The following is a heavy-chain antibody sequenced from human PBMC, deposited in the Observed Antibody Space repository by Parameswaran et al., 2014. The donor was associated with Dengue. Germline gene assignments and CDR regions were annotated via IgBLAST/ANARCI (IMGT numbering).Heavy chain of an antibody. CDR2: IIPIFETT. V-gene: IGHV1-69*01. J-gene: IGHJ6*02. CDR3: ATHEILTGYNGPNPYYYYGMDV. Sequence: WVRQAPGQGPEWMGGIIPIFETTTYIEKFQGRVTITADESTSTTYMELSSLKSEDTAVYYCATHEILTGYNGPNPYYYYGMDVWGQGTTVTVSS. D-gene: IGHD3-9*01.